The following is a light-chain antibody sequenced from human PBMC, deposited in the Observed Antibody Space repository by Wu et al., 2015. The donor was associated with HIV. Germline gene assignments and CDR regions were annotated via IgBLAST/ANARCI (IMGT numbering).Light chain of an antibody. Sequence: EILLTQSPATLSLSPGERATLSCRASQSVSWYLAWFQQKPGQAPRLLIYDSGNRATGIPDRFSGSGSGTDFTLTINSLEPEDFATYYCQQRSSWPWTFGQGTKVEIK. J-gene: IGKJ1*01. CDR2: DSG. V-gene: IGKV3-11*01. CDR3: QQRSSWPWT. CDR1: QSVSWY.